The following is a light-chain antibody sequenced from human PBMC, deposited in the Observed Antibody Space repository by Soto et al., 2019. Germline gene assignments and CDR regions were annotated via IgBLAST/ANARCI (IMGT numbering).Light chain of an antibody. V-gene: IGKV1-39*01. Sequence: DIPMTQSPSSLSASVGDRVTITCRASQSISSYLNWYQQKPGKAPKRLIYAASSLQSGVPSRFSGSGSGTDFTLTISSLQPEDFATYYCQQSDSTPGTFGQGTKLEIK. CDR2: AAS. CDR3: QQSDSTPGT. J-gene: IGKJ2*02. CDR1: QSISSY.